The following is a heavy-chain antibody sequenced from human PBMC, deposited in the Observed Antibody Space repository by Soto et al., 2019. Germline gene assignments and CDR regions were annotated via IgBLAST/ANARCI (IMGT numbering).Heavy chain of an antibody. V-gene: IGHV1-69*13. J-gene: IGHJ5*02. D-gene: IGHD3-22*01. Sequence: SVKVSCKASGGTFSSYAISWVRQAPGQGLEWMGGIIPIFGTANYAQKFQGRVTITADESTSTAYMELSSLRSEDTAVYYCASHYYYDSSGYRHNWFDPWGQGTLVTVSS. CDR2: IIPIFGTA. CDR3: ASHYYYDSSGYRHNWFDP. CDR1: GGTFSSYA.